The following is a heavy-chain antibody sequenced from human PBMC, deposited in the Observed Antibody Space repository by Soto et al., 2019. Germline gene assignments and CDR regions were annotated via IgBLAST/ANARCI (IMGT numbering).Heavy chain of an antibody. CDR2: IYSGGST. V-gene: IGHV3-66*01. J-gene: IGHJ4*02. D-gene: IGHD2-15*01. CDR1: GFTVSSNY. CDR3: ARVRRGYCSGGSCYSHPYYFDY. Sequence: GGSLRLSCAASGFTVSSNYMSWVRQAPGKGLEWVSVIYSGGSTYYADSVKGRCTISRDNSKNTLYLQLNSLRAEDTAVYYCARVRRGYCSGGSCYSHPYYFDYWGQGTLVTVSS.